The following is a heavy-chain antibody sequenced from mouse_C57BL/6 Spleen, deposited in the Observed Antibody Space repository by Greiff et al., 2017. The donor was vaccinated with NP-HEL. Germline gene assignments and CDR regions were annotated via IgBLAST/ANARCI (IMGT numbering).Heavy chain of an antibody. CDR1: GYTFTSYW. J-gene: IGHJ3*01. CDR3: ARDYYGNYVGAY. V-gene: IGHV1-64*01. D-gene: IGHD2-1*01. CDR2: IHPYSGST. Sequence: QVQLQQSGAELVKPGASVKLSCKASGYTFTSYWMHWVKQRPGQGLEWIGMIHPYSGSTNYNEKFKSKATLTVDKSSSTAYMQLSSLTSEDSAVYYCARDYYGNYVGAYWGQGTLVTVSA.